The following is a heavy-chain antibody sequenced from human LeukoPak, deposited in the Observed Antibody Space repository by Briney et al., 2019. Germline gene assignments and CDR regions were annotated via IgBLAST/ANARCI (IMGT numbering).Heavy chain of an antibody. CDR2: ISGSGGST. J-gene: IGHJ6*02. V-gene: IGHV3-23*01. CDR3: AKDFLRGDYYYYGMDV. D-gene: IGHD7-27*01. Sequence: GGSLRLSCAASEFTFSSYAMSWVRQAPGKGLEWVSGISGSGGSTYYADSVKGRFTISRDNSKNTLYLQMNSLRAEDTAVYYCAKDFLRGDYYYYGMDVWGQGTTVTVSS. CDR1: EFTFSSYA.